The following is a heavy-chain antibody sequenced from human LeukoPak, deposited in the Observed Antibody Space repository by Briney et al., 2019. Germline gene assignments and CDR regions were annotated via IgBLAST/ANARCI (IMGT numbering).Heavy chain of an antibody. J-gene: IGHJ4*02. D-gene: IGHD3-9*01. CDR1: GFTFSSYG. CDR2: ISYDGSNK. CDR3: ARDPDYDILTGYLDY. Sequence: GRSLRLSCAASGFTFSSYGMHWVRQAPGKGLEWVAVISYDGSNKYYADSVKGRFTISRDNSKNTLYLQMNSLRAEDTAVYYCARDPDYDILTGYLDYWGQGTLVTVSS. V-gene: IGHV3-30*03.